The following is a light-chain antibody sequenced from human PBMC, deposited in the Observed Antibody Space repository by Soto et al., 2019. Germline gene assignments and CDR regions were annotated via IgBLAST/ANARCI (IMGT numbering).Light chain of an antibody. CDR3: LQDYNSPRT. Sequence: AIQMTQSPSSLSASVGDRITITCRASQDIRTELGWYQQKPGTAPTLLIYGTSTLQSGVPSRFSGSGSGTDFTLTISSLQPEDFATYDCLQDYNSPRTFGQGTKVETK. V-gene: IGKV1-6*01. J-gene: IGKJ1*01. CDR2: GTS. CDR1: QDIRTE.